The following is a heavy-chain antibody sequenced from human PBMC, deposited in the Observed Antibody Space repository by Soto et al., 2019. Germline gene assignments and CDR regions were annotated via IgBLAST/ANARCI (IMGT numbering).Heavy chain of an antibody. CDR1: GFTFSSYA. V-gene: IGHV3-23*01. CDR2: ISGSGGST. J-gene: IGHJ4*02. Sequence: PGGSLRLSCAASGFTFSSYAMSWVRQAPGKXLEWVSAISGSGGSTYYADSVKGRFTISRDNSKNTLYLQMNSLRAEDTAVYYCAKDFEIQLWLIPNGHFDYWGQGTLVTVSS. CDR3: AKDFEIQLWLIPNGHFDY. D-gene: IGHD5-18*01.